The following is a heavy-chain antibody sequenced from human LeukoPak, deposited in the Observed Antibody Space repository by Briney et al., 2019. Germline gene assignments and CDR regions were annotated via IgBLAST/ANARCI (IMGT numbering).Heavy chain of an antibody. V-gene: IGHV1-18*01. CDR2: ISAYNGNT. Sequence: ASVKVSCKASGYTFTIYGITWVRQAPGQGLEWMGWISAYNGNTHYAQKFQGRVTMTRDTSTSTVYMELSSLKSEDTAVYYCARGTTHLWFGEGGNALDIWGQGTMVTVSS. J-gene: IGHJ3*02. CDR3: ARGTTHLWFGEGGNALDI. D-gene: IGHD3-10*01. CDR1: GYTFTIYG.